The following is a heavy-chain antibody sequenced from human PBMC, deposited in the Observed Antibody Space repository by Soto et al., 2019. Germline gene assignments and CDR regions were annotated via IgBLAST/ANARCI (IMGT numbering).Heavy chain of an antibody. CDR1: GGSISSSNW. Sequence: SETLSLTCAISGGSISSSNWWSWVRQPPGKGLEWIGEIYHSGSTNYNPSLKSRVTISVDKSKNRFSLKLSSVTAADTAVYYCARVFTTVVTPFFDYWGQGTLVTVSS. CDR2: IYHSGST. D-gene: IGHD4-17*01. J-gene: IGHJ4*02. CDR3: ARVFTTVVTPFFDY. V-gene: IGHV4-4*02.